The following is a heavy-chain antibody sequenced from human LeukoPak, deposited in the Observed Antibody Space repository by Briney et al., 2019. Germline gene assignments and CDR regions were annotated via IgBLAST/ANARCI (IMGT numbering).Heavy chain of an antibody. CDR1: GFIFSTYW. V-gene: IGHV3-7*01. D-gene: IGHD3-16*02. Sequence: PGGSLRLSCTASGFIFSTYWMTWVRQAPGMGLEWVANIRQDGSEIFYVDSVKGRFIISRDNAKNSLSLQLNSLRAEDTAVFYCARGHTECYIDLWGRGTLVTASS. J-gene: IGHJ2*01. CDR3: ARGHTECYIDL. CDR2: IRQDGSEI.